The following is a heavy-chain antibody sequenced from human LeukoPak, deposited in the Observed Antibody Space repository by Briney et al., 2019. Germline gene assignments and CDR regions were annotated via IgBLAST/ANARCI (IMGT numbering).Heavy chain of an antibody. J-gene: IGHJ4*02. CDR3: AKVRSGYYYPHFDY. Sequence: GGTLRLSCSVSGLSLSRYGMSWVRQAPGKGLEWVSSISDNGEYRHYADYVKGRFTISRDLSRNMVFLQMSSLRVEDTAVYYCAKVRSGYYYPHFDYWGQGTLVTVSS. V-gene: IGHV3-23*01. CDR1: GLSLSRYG. CDR2: ISDNGEYR. D-gene: IGHD3-22*01.